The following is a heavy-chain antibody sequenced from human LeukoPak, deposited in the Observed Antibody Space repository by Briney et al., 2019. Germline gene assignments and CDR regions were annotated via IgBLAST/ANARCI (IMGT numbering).Heavy chain of an antibody. D-gene: IGHD1-26*01. CDR2: IYYSGST. CDR3: ARSLGGSYFYIDY. J-gene: IGHJ4*02. CDR1: GGSISSSSYY. Sequence: SETLSLTCTVSGGSISSSSYYWGWIRQPPGKGLEWIGSIYYSGSTYYNPSLKSRVTISVDTSKNQFSLKLSSVTAADTAVYYCARSLGGSYFYIDYWGQGTLVTVSS. V-gene: IGHV4-39*01.